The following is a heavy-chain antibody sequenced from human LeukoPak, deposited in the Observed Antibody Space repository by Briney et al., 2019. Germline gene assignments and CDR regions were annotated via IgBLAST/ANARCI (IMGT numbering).Heavy chain of an antibody. J-gene: IGHJ3*02. CDR3: AKDSFSYKGIYDALDI. D-gene: IGHD3-10*01. CDR2: LGGGPA. CDR1: GFTFSDYA. V-gene: IGHV3-23*01. Sequence: GGSLRLSCAASGFTFSDYAMTWVRQAPGKGLEWVSSLGGGPAYYADSVKGRFTISRDTSRNILFLQMNSLRAEDTAIYYCAKDSFSYKGIYDALDIWGQGTMVTVSS.